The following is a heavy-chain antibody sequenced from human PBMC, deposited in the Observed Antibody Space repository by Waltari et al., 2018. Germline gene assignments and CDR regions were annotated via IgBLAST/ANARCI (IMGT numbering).Heavy chain of an antibody. CDR1: GFTFSSYG. CDR3: ARFGSNLMFDY. V-gene: IGHV3-33*01. D-gene: IGHD6-13*01. CDR2: IWYDGSNK. J-gene: IGHJ4*02. Sequence: QVQLVESGGGVVQPGRSLRLSCAASGFTFSSYGMHWVRQAPGKGLEGVAVIWYDGSNKYYADSVKGRFTISRDNSKNTLYLQMNSLRAEDTAVYYCARFGSNLMFDYWGQGTLVTVSS.